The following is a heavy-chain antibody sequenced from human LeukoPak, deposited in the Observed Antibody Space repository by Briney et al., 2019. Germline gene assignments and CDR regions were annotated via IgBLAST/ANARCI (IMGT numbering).Heavy chain of an antibody. V-gene: IGHV4-59*12. J-gene: IGHJ5*02. CDR1: GGSISSYY. CDR2: IYYSGST. D-gene: IGHD2-21*02. CDR3: ARAPYCGGDCYAPYNWFDP. Sequence: SETLFLTCTVSGGSISSYYWSWIRQPPGKGLEWIGYIYYSGSTNYNPSLKSRVTISVDTSKNQFSLKLSSVTAADTAVYYCARAPYCGGDCYAPYNWFDPWGQGTLVTVSS.